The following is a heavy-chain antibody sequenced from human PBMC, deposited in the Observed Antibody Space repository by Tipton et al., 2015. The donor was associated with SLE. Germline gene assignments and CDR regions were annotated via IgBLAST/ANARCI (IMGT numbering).Heavy chain of an antibody. V-gene: IGHV4-59*01. CDR3: ARESLGVQDAFDI. Sequence: TLSLTCAVYGGSFSGYYWSWIRQPPGKGLEWIGYIYYSGSTNYNPSLKSRVTISVDTSKNQFSLKLSSVTAADTAVYYCARESLGVQDAFDIWGQGTMVTVSS. J-gene: IGHJ3*02. CDR1: GGSFSGYY. D-gene: IGHD1-26*01. CDR2: IYYSGST.